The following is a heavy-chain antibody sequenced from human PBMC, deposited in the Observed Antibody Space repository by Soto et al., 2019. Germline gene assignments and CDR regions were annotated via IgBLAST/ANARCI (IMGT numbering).Heavy chain of an antibody. J-gene: IGHJ4*02. D-gene: IGHD5-18*01. V-gene: IGHV4-4*07. CDR3: ARDTGYSYGAYYDY. Sequence: SETLSLTCSVSGVSVTSYYWNGIRQPAGKGLEWIGRIFNRGSTSYNPSLKSRVTVSLDTSKNQISLRLNSVAAADTAVYYCARDTGYSYGAYYDYWGQGTLVTVSS. CDR2: IFNRGST. CDR1: GVSVTSYY.